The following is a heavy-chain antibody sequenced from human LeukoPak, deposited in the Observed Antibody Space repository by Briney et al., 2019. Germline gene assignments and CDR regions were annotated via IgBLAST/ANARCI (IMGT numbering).Heavy chain of an antibody. CDR2: ISSSGSTI. Sequence: GGSMRLSCAASGFTFSDYYMSWIRQAPGKGLEWVSYISSSGSTIYYADSVKGRFTISRDNAKNSLYLQMNSLRAEDTAVYYCAADNAERVAVPLMGAFDIWGQGTMVTVSS. D-gene: IGHD6-19*01. J-gene: IGHJ3*02. V-gene: IGHV3-11*04. CDR3: AADNAERVAVPLMGAFDI. CDR1: GFTFSDYY.